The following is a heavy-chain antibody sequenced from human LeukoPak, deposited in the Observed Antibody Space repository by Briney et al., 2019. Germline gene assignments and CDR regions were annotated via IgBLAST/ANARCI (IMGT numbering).Heavy chain of an antibody. J-gene: IGHJ5*02. D-gene: IGHD3-9*01. CDR2: INHSGST. CDR3: ARDYDVLTAYPPTQLFDP. V-gene: IGHV4-34*01. Sequence: SETLSLTCAVFGGSFSGYYWSWIRQPPGKGLEWIGEINHSGSTNYNPSLKSRVTILVDTSKNQFSLKLTSVTAADTAVYYCARDYDVLTAYPPTQLFDPWGQGTLVTVSS. CDR1: GGSFSGYY.